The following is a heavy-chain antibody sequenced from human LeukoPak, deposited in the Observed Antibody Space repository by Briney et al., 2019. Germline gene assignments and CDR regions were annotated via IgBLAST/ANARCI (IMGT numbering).Heavy chain of an antibody. D-gene: IGHD3-22*01. J-gene: IGHJ6*02. V-gene: IGHV1-18*01. Sequence: ASVKVSCKASGGTFSSYAISWVRQAPGQGLEWMGWISVYNGHTNYAQKLQGRVTMTTDTSTSTAYMELRSLRSDDTAVYFCARDLSSGDSSGSYFYYYGMDVWGQGTTVTVSS. CDR3: ARDLSSGDSSGSYFYYYGMDV. CDR2: ISVYNGHT. CDR1: GGTFSSYA.